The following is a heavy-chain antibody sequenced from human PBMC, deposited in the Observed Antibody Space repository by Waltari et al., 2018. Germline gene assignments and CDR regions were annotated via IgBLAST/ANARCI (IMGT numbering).Heavy chain of an antibody. D-gene: IGHD2-15*01. V-gene: IGHV4-59*01. CDR1: GGSISGYY. Sequence: QVQLQESGPGLVKPSETLSLTCTVSGGSISGYYWSWIRQPPGQGLEWIGYVYYSGNTYYNPSLNSRVTISVDASKNQFSLRLTAMTAADTAVYYCARGGGYCSAGNCFDYWGQGTLVTVSS. J-gene: IGHJ4*02. CDR2: VYYSGNT. CDR3: ARGGGYCSAGNCFDY.